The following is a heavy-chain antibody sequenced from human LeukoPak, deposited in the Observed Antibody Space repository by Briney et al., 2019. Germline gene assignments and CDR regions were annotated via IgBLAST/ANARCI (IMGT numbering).Heavy chain of an antibody. D-gene: IGHD1-26*01. V-gene: IGHV4-4*02. CDR1: GDSISSALW. CDR3: TTSSGWYSLNY. CDR2: ISRDGST. J-gene: IGHJ4*02. Sequence: SEALSLTCAVSGDSISSALWWNWVRQPPGKGLDWIGEISRDGSTKYNPSLKNRVTISKDNSKNQFSLKLNSVTAADTAVYYCTTSSGWYSLNYWGQGVLITVSS.